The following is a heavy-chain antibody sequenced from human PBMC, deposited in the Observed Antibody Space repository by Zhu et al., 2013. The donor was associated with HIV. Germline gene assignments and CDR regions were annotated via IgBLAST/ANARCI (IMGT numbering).Heavy chain of an antibody. Sequence: QVQLVQSGAEVKKPGASVKVSCKASGYTFSDDYIHWVRQAPGHGLEWMGWINPKSGGTNYAQQFQSRVTMTRDTSISTAYMELSRLKSDDTAVYYCARADRVVIDYWGQGTLVTVSS. V-gene: IGHV1-2*02. D-gene: IGHD2-21*01. CDR1: GYTFSDDY. CDR2: INPKSGGT. J-gene: IGHJ4*02. CDR3: ARADRVVIDY.